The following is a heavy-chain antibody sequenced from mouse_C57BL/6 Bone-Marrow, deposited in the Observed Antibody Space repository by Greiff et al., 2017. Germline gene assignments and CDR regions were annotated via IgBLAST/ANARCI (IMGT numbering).Heavy chain of an antibody. Sequence: QVQLKESGAELVRPGTSVKMSCKASGYTFTNYWIGWAKQRPGHGLEWIGDIYPGGGYTNYNEKFKGKATLTADKSSSTAYMQFSSLTSEDSAIYYCARLLRYWYFDVWGTGTTVTVSS. D-gene: IGHD1-1*01. CDR1: GYTFTNYW. J-gene: IGHJ1*03. V-gene: IGHV1-63*01. CDR3: ARLLRYWYFDV. CDR2: IYPGGGYT.